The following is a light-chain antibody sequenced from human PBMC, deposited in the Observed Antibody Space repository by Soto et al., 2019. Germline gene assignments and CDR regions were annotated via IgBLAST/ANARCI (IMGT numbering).Light chain of an antibody. Sequence: DIQMTQSPSSLSASVGDRVTITCQASQDITNYLNWYQQKPGTAPKLLIYDASSLETGVPSRFSGRGSGTDFTFTISSLQPEDVATYYCQHYDNLPPTFCVVTKVDIK. CDR2: DAS. CDR3: QHYDNLPPT. CDR1: QDITNY. V-gene: IGKV1-33*01. J-gene: IGKJ4*01.